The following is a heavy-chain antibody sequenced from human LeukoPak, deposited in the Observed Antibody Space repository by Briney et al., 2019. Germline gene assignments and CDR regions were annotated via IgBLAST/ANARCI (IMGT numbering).Heavy chain of an antibody. D-gene: IGHD6-19*01. CDR1: GGSFSGYY. J-gene: IGHJ4*02. CDR2: INHSGST. Sequence: PSETLSLTCAVHGGSFSGYYWSWIRQPPGKGLEWIGEINHSGSTNYNPSLKSRVTISVDTSKNQFSLKLSSVTAADTAVYYCARGKQWLVRRFFDYWGQGTLVTVSS. V-gene: IGHV4-34*01. CDR3: ARGKQWLVRRFFDY.